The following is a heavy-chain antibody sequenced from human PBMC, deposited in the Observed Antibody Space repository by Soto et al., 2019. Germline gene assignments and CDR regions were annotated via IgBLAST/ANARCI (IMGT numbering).Heavy chain of an antibody. CDR1: GGTFSSYT. J-gene: IGHJ2*01. CDR3: ARGRSNYDWYFDL. CDR2: IIPILGIA. D-gene: IGHD4-4*01. V-gene: IGHV1-69*02. Sequence: ASVKVSCKASGGTFSSYTISWVRQAPGQGLEWMGRIIPILGIANYAQKFQGRVTITADKSTSTAYMELSSLRSEDTAVYYCARGRSNYDWYFDLWGRGTLVTVSS.